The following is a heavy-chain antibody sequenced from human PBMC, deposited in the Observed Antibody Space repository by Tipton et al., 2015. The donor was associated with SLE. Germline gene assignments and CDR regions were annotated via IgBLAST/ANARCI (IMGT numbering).Heavy chain of an antibody. V-gene: IGHV4-59*08. J-gene: IGHJ3*02. D-gene: IGHD6-19*01. CDR1: GGSINTYF. CDR3: ARHDGQWDAFDI. CDR2: IYYSGST. Sequence: TLSLTCTVSGGSINTYFWSWVRQPPGKGLEWIGYIYYSGSTNYNPSLKSRVTISVDTSKNQFSLKLSSVTAADTAVYYCARHDGQWDAFDIWGQGTMVTVSS.